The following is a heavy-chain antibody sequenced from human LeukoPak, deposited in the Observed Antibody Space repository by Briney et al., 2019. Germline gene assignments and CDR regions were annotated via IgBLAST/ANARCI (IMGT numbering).Heavy chain of an antibody. CDR3: ASLSGDCYSLLAAVRGGDLPCTKKQYYFDY. J-gene: IGHJ4*02. V-gene: IGHV1-58*01. CDR2: IVVGSGNT. D-gene: IGHD2-21*02. Sequence: ASVKVSCKASGFTFTSSAVQWVRQARGQRLEWIGWIVVGSGNTNYAQKFQERVTITRDMSTSTAYMELSSLRSEDTAVYYCASLSGDCYSLLAAVRGGDLPCTKKQYYFDYWGQGTLVTVSS. CDR1: GFTFTSSA.